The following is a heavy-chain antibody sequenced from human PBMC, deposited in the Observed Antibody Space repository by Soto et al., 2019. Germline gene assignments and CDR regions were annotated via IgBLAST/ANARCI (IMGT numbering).Heavy chain of an antibody. J-gene: IGHJ4*02. Sequence: QVQLVESGGGVVQPGRSLRLSCAASGFTFSSYAMHWVRQAPGKGLEWVAVISYDGSNKYYADSVKGRFTISRDNSKNTLYLQMNSLRAEDTAVYYCARGPFWGSSSWYYFDYWGQGTLVTVSS. D-gene: IGHD6-13*01. CDR2: ISYDGSNK. CDR3: ARGPFWGSSSWYYFDY. CDR1: GFTFSSYA. V-gene: IGHV3-30-3*01.